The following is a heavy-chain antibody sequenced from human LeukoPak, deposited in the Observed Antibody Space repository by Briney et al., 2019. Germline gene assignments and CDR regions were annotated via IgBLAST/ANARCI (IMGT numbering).Heavy chain of an antibody. CDR3: ARGYCSGGTCYDAFDI. CDR2: IYYSGST. V-gene: IGHV4-30-4*01. D-gene: IGHD2-15*01. J-gene: IGHJ3*02. Sequence: PSQTLSLACTVSGGSISSSDYYWGWIRQPPGKGLEWIGHIYYSGSTYYNPSLRSRVIVSIDTSERQFSLKLSSVTAADTAVYYCARGYCSGGTCYDAFDIWGQGTMATVSS. CDR1: GGSISSSDYY.